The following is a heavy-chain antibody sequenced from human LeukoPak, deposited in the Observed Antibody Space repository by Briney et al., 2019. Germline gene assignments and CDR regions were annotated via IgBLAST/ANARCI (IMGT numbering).Heavy chain of an antibody. CDR2: INAGNGNT. Sequence: ASVTVSCTASGYTFTSYAMHWVRQAPGQRLEWMGWINAGNGNTKYSQNFQGRVTSISNTSATTAFMELSSLRSEDAAVYYCARDSGSGNNDYWGQGTLVTVSS. V-gene: IGHV1-3*01. CDR3: ARDSGSGNNDY. D-gene: IGHD1-26*01. CDR1: GYTFTSYA. J-gene: IGHJ4*02.